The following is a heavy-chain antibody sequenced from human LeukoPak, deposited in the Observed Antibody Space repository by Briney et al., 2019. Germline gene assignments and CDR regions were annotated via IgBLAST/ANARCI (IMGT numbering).Heavy chain of an antibody. V-gene: IGHV3-11*01. CDR1: GFPLRDYY. Sequence: GGSLRLSCAASGFPLRDYYMSWIRQAPGKGLEWVSYISTSGSSRYYADSVRGRFTISRGNTKNSIYLQMNNLRAEDSALYYCARAAYNWNWGQGTLVTVS. D-gene: IGHD1-1*01. CDR2: ISTSGSSR. J-gene: IGHJ4*02. CDR3: ARAAYNWN.